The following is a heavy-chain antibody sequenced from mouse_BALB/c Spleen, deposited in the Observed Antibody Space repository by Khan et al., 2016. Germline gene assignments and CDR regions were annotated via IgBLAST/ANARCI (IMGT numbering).Heavy chain of an antibody. CDR1: GFNIKDTY. J-gene: IGHJ3*01. V-gene: IGHV14-3*02. D-gene: IGHD2-4*01. CDR3: ARSPYDDDVGFAY. Sequence: VQLKESGAELVKPGASVKLSCTASGFNIKDTYMHWVKQRPEQGLEWIGRIDPANGNTKYDPKFQGKATITADTSSNTVYLQLSSLTSEDTAVYYCARSPYDDDVGFAYWGQGTLVTVSA. CDR2: IDPANGNT.